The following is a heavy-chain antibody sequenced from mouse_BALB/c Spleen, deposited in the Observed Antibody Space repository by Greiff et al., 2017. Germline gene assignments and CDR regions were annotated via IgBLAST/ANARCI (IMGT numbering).Heavy chain of an antibody. D-gene: IGHD2-1*01. CDR2: ISYSGST. CDR3: ARGSYGNYGFAY. Sequence: VQLKESGPGLVKPSQSLSLTCTVTGYSITSDYAWNWIRQFPGNKLEWMGYISYSGSTSYNPSLKSRISITRDTSKNQFFLQLNSVTTEDTATYYCARGSYGNYGFAYWGQGTLVTVSA. J-gene: IGHJ3*01. CDR1: GYSITSDYA. V-gene: IGHV3-2*02.